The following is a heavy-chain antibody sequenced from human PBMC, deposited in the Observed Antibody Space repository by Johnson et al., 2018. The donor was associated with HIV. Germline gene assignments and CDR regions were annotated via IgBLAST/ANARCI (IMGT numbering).Heavy chain of an antibody. D-gene: IGHD6-13*01. V-gene: IGHV3-74*01. CDR2: INSDGSST. Sequence: MLLVESGGGLVQPGGSLRLSCAASGFTFSSYWMHWVRQAPGKGLVWVSRINSDGSSTSCADSVKGRFTISRDNAKNTLYLQRNSLRAEDTAVYYCAKDQWSSSWTNDAFDFWGQGEMVTVSS. CDR1: GFTFSSYW. J-gene: IGHJ3*01. CDR3: AKDQWSSSWTNDAFDF.